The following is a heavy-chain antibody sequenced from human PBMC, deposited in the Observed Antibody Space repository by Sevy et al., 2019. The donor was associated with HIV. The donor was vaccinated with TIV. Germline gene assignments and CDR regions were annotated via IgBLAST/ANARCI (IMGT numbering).Heavy chain of an antibody. Sequence: ASVKVSCKASGGTFSSYAISWVRQAPGQGLEWMGGIIPIVGTANYALKFQGRVTITADESTSTAYMELSSLRSEDTAEYYCARGARRYSGYDSYYFDYWGEGTLVTFS. J-gene: IGHJ4*02. CDR2: IIPIVGTA. V-gene: IGHV1-69*13. CDR1: GGTFSSYA. CDR3: ARGARRYSGYDSYYFDY. D-gene: IGHD5-12*01.